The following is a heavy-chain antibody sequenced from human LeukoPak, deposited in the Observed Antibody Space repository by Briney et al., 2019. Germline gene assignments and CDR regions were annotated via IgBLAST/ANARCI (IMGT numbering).Heavy chain of an antibody. D-gene: IGHD2-2*01. J-gene: IGHJ5*02. V-gene: IGHV4-30-2*01. CDR3: ARDPYCSSSRCSGGWFDP. Sequence: SETLSLTCAVSGGSINSGGYSWSWIRQPPGEGLEWIGYIYHSGSTYYNPSLKSRVTISVDRSKNQFSLKLSPVTAADTAVYYCARDPYCSSSRCSGGWFDPWGQGTLVTVSS. CDR1: GGSINSGGYS. CDR2: IYHSGST.